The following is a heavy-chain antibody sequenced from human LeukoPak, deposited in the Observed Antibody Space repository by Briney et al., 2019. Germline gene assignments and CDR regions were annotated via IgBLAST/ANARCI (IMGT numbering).Heavy chain of an antibody. D-gene: IGHD2-15*01. V-gene: IGHV1-69*05. Sequence: SVKVSCKASGGTFSSYAVSWVRQDPGEGLEWMGGIITILGTANYAQKFQGRVTITTEESTSTAYMELSSLRSEDTAVYYCARVACSGGSCYFEYFQHRGQGTLVTVSS. CDR1: GGTFSSYA. CDR3: ARVACSGGSCYFEYFQH. J-gene: IGHJ1*01. CDR2: IITILGTA.